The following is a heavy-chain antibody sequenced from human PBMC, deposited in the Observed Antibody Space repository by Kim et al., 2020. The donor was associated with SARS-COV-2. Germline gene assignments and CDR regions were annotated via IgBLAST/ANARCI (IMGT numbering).Heavy chain of an antibody. J-gene: IGHJ6*03. V-gene: IGHV4-34*01. CDR3: ARESGHMVVVVVAPYYYYYMDV. CDR1: GGSFSGYY. D-gene: IGHD2-15*01. Sequence: SETQSLTCAVYGGSFSGYYWSWIRQPPGKGLEWIGEINHSGSTNYNPSLKSRVTISVDTSKNQFSLKLSSVTAADTAVYYCARESGHMVVVVVAPYYYYYMDVWGKGTTVTVSS. CDR2: INHSGST.